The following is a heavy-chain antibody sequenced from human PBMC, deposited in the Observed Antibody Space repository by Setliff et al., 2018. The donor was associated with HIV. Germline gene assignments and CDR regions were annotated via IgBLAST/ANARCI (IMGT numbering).Heavy chain of an antibody. CDR2: IFYSGST. V-gene: IGHV4-31*03. Sequence: TLSLTCTVSGGSISSGGYYWSWIRQHPGKGLEWIGYIFYSGSTYYNPSLKSRVTISVDTSKNQFSLKLSSVTAADTAVYYCTRTNPLAAPPFDFWGQGTLVTVSS. J-gene: IGHJ4*02. D-gene: IGHD6-13*01. CDR1: GGSISSGGYY. CDR3: TRTNPLAAPPFDF.